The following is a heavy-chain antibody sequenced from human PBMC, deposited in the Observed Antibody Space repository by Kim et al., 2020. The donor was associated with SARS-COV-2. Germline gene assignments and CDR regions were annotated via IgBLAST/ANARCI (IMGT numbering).Heavy chain of an antibody. Sequence: SETLSLTCTVSGGSISSGGYYWIWIRQHPGKGLEWIGYIYYSGSTYYNPSLKSRVTISVDTSKNQFSLKLSSVTAADTAVYYCARDGDYPKSAFDIWGQGTMVTVSS. V-gene: IGHV4-31*03. CDR3: ARDGDYPKSAFDI. CDR2: IYYSGST. CDR1: GGSISSGGYY. D-gene: IGHD4-17*01. J-gene: IGHJ3*02.